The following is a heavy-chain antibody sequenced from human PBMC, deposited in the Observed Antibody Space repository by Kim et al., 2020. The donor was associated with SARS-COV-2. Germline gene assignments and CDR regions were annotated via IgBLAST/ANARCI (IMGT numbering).Heavy chain of an antibody. D-gene: IGHD3-10*01. Sequence: GGSLRLSCAASGFTFSNYGMHWVRQAPGKGLDWVAVIWRNGNTKDYADSVKGRFTISRDNSKNTLFLEMNSLRAEDTAVYYCATDIGAAPFDYWGQGTLVTVSS. CDR1: GFTFSNYG. J-gene: IGHJ4*02. CDR2: IWRNGNTK. V-gene: IGHV3-33*01. CDR3: ATDIGAAPFDY.